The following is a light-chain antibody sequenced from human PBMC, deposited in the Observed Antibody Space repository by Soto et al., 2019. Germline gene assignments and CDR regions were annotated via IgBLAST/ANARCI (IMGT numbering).Light chain of an antibody. CDR3: KQYDNSPIT. V-gene: IGKV1-5*03. J-gene: IGKJ3*01. Sequence: DIEMTQSPSTLSASVGDRVTIACRASQSITDWLAWYQQKPGKAPRLLIYKASTLETGGPSRFSGSGSGTEFTLTISSLQPDDFATYYCKQYDNSPITFGPGTKVDV. CDR1: QSITDW. CDR2: KAS.